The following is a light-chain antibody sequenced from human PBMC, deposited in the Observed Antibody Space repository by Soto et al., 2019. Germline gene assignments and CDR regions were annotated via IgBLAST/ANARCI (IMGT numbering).Light chain of an antibody. CDR3: LQDYNYPLT. CDR1: QDIRTE. Sequence: ALQMTQSPSSLSASVGDRVTITCRASQDIRTELGWYQQKPGKAPKLLIYGATTLQSGVPSRFSGSGSGTDYTLSISGVQPEDFATYYCLQDYNYPLTFGQGTKVEVK. CDR2: GAT. V-gene: IGKV1-6*01. J-gene: IGKJ1*01.